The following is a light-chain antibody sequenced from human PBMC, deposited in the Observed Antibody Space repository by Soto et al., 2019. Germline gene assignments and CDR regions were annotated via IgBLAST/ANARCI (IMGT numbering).Light chain of an antibody. V-gene: IGLV1-44*01. CDR2: TNN. J-gene: IGLJ2*01. CDR1: SSNIGSNT. Sequence: LTQPPSASGTPGQRVTISCSGSSSNIGSNTINWYQQLPGTAPKLLIYTNNQRPSGVPDRFSGSKSGTSASLAISGLQSEDEADYYCAAWDDSLNGVVFGGGTKLTVL. CDR3: AAWDDSLNGVV.